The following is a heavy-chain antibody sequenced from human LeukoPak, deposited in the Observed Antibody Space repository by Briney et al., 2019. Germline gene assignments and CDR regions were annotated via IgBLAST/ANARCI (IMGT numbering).Heavy chain of an antibody. D-gene: IGHD2-15*01. V-gene: IGHV3-23*01. J-gene: IGHJ1*01. CDR1: GFTFSNEA. Sequence: GGSLRLSCAVSGFTFSNEAMGWVRGLRGGGLEWVSTFSSGGGTTYYAESMKGRFTISRDNSKSTLYLEMNSLRAEDTAVYYCAKEIGYCSGGSCYSNEYFLHWGQGTLVIVSS. CDR3: AKEIGYCSGGSCYSNEYFLH. CDR2: FSSGGGTT.